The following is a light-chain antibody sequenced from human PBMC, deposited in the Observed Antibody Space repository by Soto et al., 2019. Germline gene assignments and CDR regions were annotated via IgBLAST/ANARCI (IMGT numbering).Light chain of an antibody. V-gene: IGLV2-8*01. Sequence: QSVLTQPPSASGSPGQSVTISCTGASGDVGGYNYVSWYQQHPGKAPKLMISDVSKRPSGVPDRFSGSKSGNTASLTISGLQAEDEADYYCCSYAGDLALFGGGTKVTVL. CDR1: SGDVGGYNY. CDR2: DVS. CDR3: CSYAGDLAL. J-gene: IGLJ2*01.